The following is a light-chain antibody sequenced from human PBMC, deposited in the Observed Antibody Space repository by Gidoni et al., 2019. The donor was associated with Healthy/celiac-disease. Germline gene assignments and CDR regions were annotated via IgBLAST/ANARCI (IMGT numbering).Light chain of an antibody. V-gene: IGKV3-20*01. CDR1: QSVSSSY. CDR2: GAS. J-gene: IGKJ3*01. Sequence: VFTQSPGTLSLSPGERATLSCRASQSVSSSYLAWYQQKPGQAPRLLIYGASSRATGITDRFSGSGSGTDFTLTISRLEPEDFEVYYCQQYGSSFGPGTKVDIK. CDR3: QQYGSS.